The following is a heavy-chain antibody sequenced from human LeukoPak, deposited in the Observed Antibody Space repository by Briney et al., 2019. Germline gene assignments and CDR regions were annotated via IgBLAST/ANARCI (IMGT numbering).Heavy chain of an antibody. D-gene: IGHD3-22*01. CDR1: GGSFSGYY. V-gene: IGHV4-34*01. CDR2: INHSGST. CDR3: ARGLASDYDSSGFDY. J-gene: IGHJ4*02. Sequence: SETLSLTCAVYGGSFSGYYWSWIRQPPGKGLEWIGEINHSGSTNYNPSLKSRVTISVDTSKNQFSLKLSSVTAADTAVYYCARGLASDYDSSGFDYWGQGTLVTVSS.